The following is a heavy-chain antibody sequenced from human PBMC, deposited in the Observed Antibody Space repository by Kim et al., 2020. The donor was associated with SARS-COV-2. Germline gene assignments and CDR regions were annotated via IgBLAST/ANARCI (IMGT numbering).Heavy chain of an antibody. CDR1: GFTFSRRA. V-gene: IGHV3-23*05. Sequence: GGSLRLSCAASGFTFSRRAMSWVRQVPGKGLEWIASVNNNNNPYYADSVKGRFTVSRDITKDTLYLQMNSLRADDTALYYCATDHPSSGWPTFDSWVQGT. D-gene: IGHD6-19*01. J-gene: IGHJ4*02. CDR3: ATDHPSSGWPTFDS. CDR2: VNNNNNP.